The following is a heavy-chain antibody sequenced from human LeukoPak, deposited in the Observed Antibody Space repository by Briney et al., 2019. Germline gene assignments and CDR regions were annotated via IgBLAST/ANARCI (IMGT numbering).Heavy chain of an antibody. CDR1: GYTLTELS. V-gene: IGHV1-24*01. CDR3: ATTPHWDSSGYYFF. CDR2: FYPEDGET. Sequence: ASVKVSCKVSGYTLTELSMHSVRQAPGKRLEWMGGFYPEDGETIYAQKFQGRVTMTEDTSTDTAYMELSSLRSEDTAVYYCATTPHWDSSGYYFFWGQGTLVTVSS. D-gene: IGHD3-22*01. J-gene: IGHJ4*02.